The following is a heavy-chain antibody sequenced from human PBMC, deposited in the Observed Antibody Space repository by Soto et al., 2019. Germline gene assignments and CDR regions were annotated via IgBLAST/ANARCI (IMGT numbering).Heavy chain of an antibody. J-gene: IGHJ4*02. V-gene: IGHV3-23*01. D-gene: IGHD5-18*01. CDR3: AKPPGSYGYRAVDY. Sequence: EVQLLESGGGLVQPGGSLRLSCADSGFTFSSYAMSWVRQAPGKGLEWVSAISGSGGSTYYADSVKGRFTISRDNSKNTLYLQMNSLRAEDTAVYYCAKPPGSYGYRAVDYWGQGTLVTVSS. CDR1: GFTFSSYA. CDR2: ISGSGGST.